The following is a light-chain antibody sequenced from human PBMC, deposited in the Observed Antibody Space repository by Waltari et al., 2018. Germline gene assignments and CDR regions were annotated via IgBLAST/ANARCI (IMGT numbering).Light chain of an antibody. CDR3: CSFTRSSTWV. CDR2: DVN. Sequence: QSALTQPASVSGSPGQSIIISCTGTTNDPGGYNYVSWYQQHPGKAPKLMIYDVNSRPSGVSSRFSGSKSGNTASLIISGLQAEDEADYYCCSFTRSSTWVFGGGTKVTVL. CDR1: TNDPGGYNY. J-gene: IGLJ3*02. V-gene: IGLV2-14*03.